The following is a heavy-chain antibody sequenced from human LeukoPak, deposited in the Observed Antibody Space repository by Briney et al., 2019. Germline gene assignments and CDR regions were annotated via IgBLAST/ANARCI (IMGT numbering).Heavy chain of an antibody. J-gene: IGHJ6*03. CDR1: GFTFSSYS. Sequence: GGSLRLSCAASGFTFSSYSMNWVRQAPGKGLEWVSYISSSSSTIYYADSVKGRFTISRDNAKNSLYLQMNSLRAEDTAVYYCARDGITMVRGSKAYYYYYMDVWGKGTTVTVSS. CDR3: ARDGITMVRGSKAYYYYYMDV. CDR2: ISSSSSTI. D-gene: IGHD3-10*01. V-gene: IGHV3-48*01.